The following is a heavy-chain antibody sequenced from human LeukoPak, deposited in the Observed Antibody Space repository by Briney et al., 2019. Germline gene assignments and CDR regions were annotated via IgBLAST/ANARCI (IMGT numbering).Heavy chain of an antibody. CDR1: GGSFSGYY. Sequence: PSETLSLTCAAYGGSFSGYYWRWIRQPPGKGLEWIGEINHSGSTNYNPSHKSRVTISVDTSKNQFSLKLSSVTAADTAVYYCARIPLWFGELGDDYWGQGTLVTVSS. CDR3: ARIPLWFGELGDDY. D-gene: IGHD3-10*01. CDR2: INHSGST. V-gene: IGHV4-34*01. J-gene: IGHJ4*02.